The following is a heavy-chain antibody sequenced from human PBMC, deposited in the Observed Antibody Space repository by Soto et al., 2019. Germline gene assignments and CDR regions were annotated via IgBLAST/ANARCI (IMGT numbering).Heavy chain of an antibody. Sequence: PGGSLRLSCVVSGFTFSDFAMTWVRQTAGKGLEWISSISASGGSTNYAGSVKGRFTISRDKSKNTLYLQMNSLRVEDTAMYYCAKRTRTACFPFDYWGRGALVTVSS. V-gene: IGHV3-23*01. D-gene: IGHD2-15*01. CDR3: AKRTRTACFPFDY. J-gene: IGHJ4*02. CDR1: GFTFSDFA. CDR2: ISASGGST.